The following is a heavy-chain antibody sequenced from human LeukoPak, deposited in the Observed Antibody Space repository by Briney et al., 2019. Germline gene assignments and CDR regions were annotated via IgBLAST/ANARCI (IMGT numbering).Heavy chain of an antibody. CDR2: ISSSSGYI. V-gene: IGHV3-21*01. Sequence: GGSLRLSCAASGFTFSSYSMNWVRQAPGKGLEWVSSISSSSGYIYYADSVKGRFTISRDNAKNSLYLQMNSLRAEDTAVYYCARGAYNGSGSYYKTWGQGTLVTVSS. CDR1: GFTFSSYS. J-gene: IGHJ5*02. D-gene: IGHD3-10*01. CDR3: ARGAYNGSGSYYKT.